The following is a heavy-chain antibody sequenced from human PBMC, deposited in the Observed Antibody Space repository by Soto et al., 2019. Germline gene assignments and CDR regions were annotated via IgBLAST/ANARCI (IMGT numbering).Heavy chain of an antibody. Sequence: EVQLVESGGGLVQRGGSLRLSCAASGFTFGIYSMNWVRQAPGKGLEWISYINGSSSTMYYADSVKGRFIISRDNADNALYLQMNSLRDGETSVYYCARGDRFRCSGDRCFSDGLFLSWGQGTLVTVSS. CDR3: ARGDRFRCSGDRCFSDGLFLS. D-gene: IGHD2-15*01. J-gene: IGHJ5*02. CDR1: GFTFGIYS. V-gene: IGHV3-48*02. CDR2: INGSSSTM.